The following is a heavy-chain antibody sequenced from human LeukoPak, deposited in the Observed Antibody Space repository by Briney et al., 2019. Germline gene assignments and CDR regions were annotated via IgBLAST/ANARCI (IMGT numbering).Heavy chain of an antibody. Sequence: GGSLRLSCAASGFTFSSYGMHWVRQAPGKGLEWVAVISYDGSNKYYADSVKGRFTISRDNAKNSLYLQMNSLRAEDTAVYYCARGAYSGSYGDAFDIWGQGTMVTVSS. D-gene: IGHD1-26*01. CDR3: ARGAYSGSYGDAFDI. J-gene: IGHJ3*02. V-gene: IGHV3-30*03. CDR1: GFTFSSYG. CDR2: ISYDGSNK.